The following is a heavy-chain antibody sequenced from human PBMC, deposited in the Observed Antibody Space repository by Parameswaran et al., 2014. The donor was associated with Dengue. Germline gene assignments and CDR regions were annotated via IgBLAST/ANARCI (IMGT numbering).Heavy chain of an antibody. CDR3: VVLRYFDWLLPHRWYFDY. Sequence: QAPGKALEWLAHIFSNDEKSYSTSLKSRLTISKDTSKSQVVLTMTNMDPVDTATYYCVVLRYFDWLLPHRWYFDYWGQGTLVTVSS. J-gene: IGHJ4*02. D-gene: IGHD3-9*01. V-gene: IGHV2-26*02. CDR2: IFSNDEK.